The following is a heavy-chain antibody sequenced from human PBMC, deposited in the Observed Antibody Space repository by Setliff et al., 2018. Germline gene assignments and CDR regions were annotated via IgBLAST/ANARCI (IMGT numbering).Heavy chain of an antibody. V-gene: IGHV4-59*01. CDR1: DVSLSSYY. Sequence: SETLSLTCNVSDVSLSSYYWSWIRQPPGKGLECIGYIQKSGSANYNPSLMSRVTISVDTSRNQFSLKLRSVTAADTAVYYCARDYQGGWFAPWGQGIMVTVSS. CDR2: IQKSGSA. J-gene: IGHJ5*02. D-gene: IGHD3-16*01. CDR3: ARDYQGGWFAP.